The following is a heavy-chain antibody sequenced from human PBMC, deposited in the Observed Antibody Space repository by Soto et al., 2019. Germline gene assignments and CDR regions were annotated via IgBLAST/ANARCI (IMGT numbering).Heavy chain of an antibody. D-gene: IGHD2-2*01. V-gene: IGHV4-34*01. CDR3: ARVPIVVVPAAMNRMGWFDP. Sequence: SETLSLTCAVYGGSFSGYYWSWIRQPPGKGLEWIGEINHSGSTNYNPSLKSRVTISVDTSKNQFSLKLSSVTAADTAVYYCARVPIVVVPAAMNRMGWFDPWGQGTLVTVSS. J-gene: IGHJ5*02. CDR1: GGSFSGYY. CDR2: INHSGST.